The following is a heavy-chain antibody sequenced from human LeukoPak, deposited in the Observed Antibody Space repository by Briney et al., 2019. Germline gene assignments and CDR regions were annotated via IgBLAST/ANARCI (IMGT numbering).Heavy chain of an antibody. Sequence: PGGSLRLSCAASGFTFSSYAMSWVRQAPGKGLEWVSAISGSGGSTYYADSVKGRFTISRDNSKNTLYLQMNSLRAEDTAVYYCARRLYYDILGGFDYWGQGTLVTVSS. D-gene: IGHD3-9*01. CDR2: ISGSGGST. V-gene: IGHV3-23*01. CDR3: ARRLYYDILGGFDY. J-gene: IGHJ4*02. CDR1: GFTFSSYA.